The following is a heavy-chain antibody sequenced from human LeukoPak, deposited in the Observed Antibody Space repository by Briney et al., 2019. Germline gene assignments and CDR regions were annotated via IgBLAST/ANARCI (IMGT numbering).Heavy chain of an antibody. D-gene: IGHD6-13*01. V-gene: IGHV3-9*01. Sequence: GGSLRLSCAASGFTFDDYAMHWVRQAPGKGLEWVSGISWNSGSIGYADSVKGRFIISRDNAKNSLYLQMNSLRAEDTALYYCASTPGQQLVEDAFDIWGQGTMVTVSS. CDR2: ISWNSGSI. CDR3: ASTPGQQLVEDAFDI. J-gene: IGHJ3*02. CDR1: GFTFDDYA.